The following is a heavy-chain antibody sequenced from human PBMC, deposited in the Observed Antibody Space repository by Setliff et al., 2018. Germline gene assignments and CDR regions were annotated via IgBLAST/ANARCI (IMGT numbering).Heavy chain of an antibody. CDR2: INYRGST. V-gene: IGHV4-34*01. CDR1: GGSFSGYY. J-gene: IGHJ6*03. D-gene: IGHD6-6*01. CDR3: ARMAVRVASRPSSPLDYYYYMDL. Sequence: SETLSLTFAVYGGSFSGYYWGWICQPPGKGLEWIGSINYRGSTHDNPSLSRRVTMSVDTSKSHFSLTLRSLTAADTAVYYCARMAVRVASRPSSPLDYYYYMDLWGKGATVTVSS.